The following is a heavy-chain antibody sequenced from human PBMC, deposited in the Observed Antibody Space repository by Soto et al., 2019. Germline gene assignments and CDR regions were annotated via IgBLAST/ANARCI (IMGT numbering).Heavy chain of an antibody. J-gene: IGHJ4*02. D-gene: IGHD5-12*01. CDR3: ARGPREWLRFDY. CDR2: IYYSGNT. V-gene: IGHV4-31*03. CDR1: GGSISNGGYF. Sequence: QVQLQESGPGLVKPSQTLSLTCTVSGGSISNGGYFWSWIRQHPGQGLEWIGYIYYSGNTYYNPSLKSRVTISVDTSKNQFSLNLSSVTAADTAVYYCARGPREWLRFDYWGRGTLVTVSS.